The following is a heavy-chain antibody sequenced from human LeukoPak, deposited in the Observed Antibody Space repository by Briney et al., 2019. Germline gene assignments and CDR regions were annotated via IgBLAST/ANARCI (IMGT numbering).Heavy chain of an antibody. CDR1: GGTFSSYA. V-gene: IGHV1-69*13. J-gene: IGHJ3*02. D-gene: IGHD3-22*01. Sequence: GASVKVSCKASGGTFSSYAISWVRQAPGQGLKWMGGIIPIFGTANYAQKFQGRVTITADESTSTAYMELSSLRSEDTAVYYCARDASGDYDSSGPFDIWGQGTMVTVSS. CDR2: IIPIFGTA. CDR3: ARDASGDYDSSGPFDI.